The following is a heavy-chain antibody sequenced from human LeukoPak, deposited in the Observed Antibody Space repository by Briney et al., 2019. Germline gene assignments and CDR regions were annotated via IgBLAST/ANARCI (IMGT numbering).Heavy chain of an antibody. CDR1: GFTFRNYV. J-gene: IGHJ4*02. D-gene: IGHD3-10*01. CDR3: AREGYYGSGSPPSLYFDY. CDR2: TSSDLNVK. V-gene: IGHV3-30-3*01. Sequence: PGGSLRLSCAASGFTFRNYVIHWVRQAPGKGLEWVAVTSSDLNVKLYADSVKGRFTISRDNSRSTLYLQMNSLRPEDTAIYYCAREGYYGSGSPPSLYFDYWGQGTLVTVSS.